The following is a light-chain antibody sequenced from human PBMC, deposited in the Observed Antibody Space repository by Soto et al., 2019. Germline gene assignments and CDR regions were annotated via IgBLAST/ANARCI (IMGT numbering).Light chain of an antibody. V-gene: IGKV2-28*01. CDR2: MDS. Sequence: ISVTQSPLSLPVTPGEPASICWISMHNLLQSNGHNYVNWYLQKPGQSPQLLIYMDSNRASGVPDRFSGSGSGADFTLEISRVEAEDVGIYYCMQNVHSPITFGQGTRLEIK. CDR1: HNLLQSNGHNY. J-gene: IGKJ5*01. CDR3: MQNVHSPIT.